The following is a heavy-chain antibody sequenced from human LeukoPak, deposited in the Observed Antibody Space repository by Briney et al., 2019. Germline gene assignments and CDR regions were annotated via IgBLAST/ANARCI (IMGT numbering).Heavy chain of an antibody. CDR1: GFTFSSYE. J-gene: IGHJ3*02. D-gene: IGHD5-24*01. Sequence: HSGGSLRLSCAASGFTFSSYEMNWVRQAPGKGLEWVSYISSSGSTIYYADSVKGRFTISRDNAKNSLYLQMNSLRAEDTAVYYCARDQRPRDGYKDDAFDIWGQGTMVTVSS. V-gene: IGHV3-48*03. CDR3: ARDQRPRDGYKDDAFDI. CDR2: ISSSGSTI.